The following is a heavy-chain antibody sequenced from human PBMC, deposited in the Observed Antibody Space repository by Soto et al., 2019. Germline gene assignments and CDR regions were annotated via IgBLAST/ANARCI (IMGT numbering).Heavy chain of an antibody. J-gene: IGHJ4*02. D-gene: IGHD6-13*01. CDR2: INAGNGNT. CDR1: GYTFTSYA. Sequence: ASVKVSCKASGYTFTSYAMHWVRQAPGQRLEWMGWINAGNGNTKYSQKFQGRVTITRDTSASTAYMELSSLRSEDKAVYYCARGIGQQVVESEFAYWSQGHLVTVSP. CDR3: ARGIGQQVVESEFAY. V-gene: IGHV1-3*01.